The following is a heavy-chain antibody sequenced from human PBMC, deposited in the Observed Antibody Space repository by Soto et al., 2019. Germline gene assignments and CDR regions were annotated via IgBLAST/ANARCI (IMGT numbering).Heavy chain of an antibody. CDR1: AGSISSYH. J-gene: IGHJ3*02. V-gene: IGHV4-59*01. CDR2: IYYSGST. CDR3: AGGDSPPDAFAT. Sequence: ASETLSLTCTVAAGSISSYHWSWIRQPPGKGLEWIGYIYYSGSTNYNPSLKSRVTISVDTSKNQFSLKLSSVTAADTAVYYCAGGDSPPDAFATCGQWTMVTGSS. D-gene: IGHD5-18*01.